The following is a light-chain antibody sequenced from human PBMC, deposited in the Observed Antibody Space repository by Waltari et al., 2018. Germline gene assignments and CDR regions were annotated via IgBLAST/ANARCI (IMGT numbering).Light chain of an antibody. CDR3: QQDNFDPWT. CDR2: QAS. CDR1: QTVATW. J-gene: IGKJ1*01. V-gene: IGKV1-5*03. Sequence: DIQMTQPPSTLSASSGASVTITCRASQTVATWLAWYQQKPGRPTKFLINQASTLETGVPSRFRGSGSGTEFTLTINGLQVDDFATYYCQQDNFDPWTFGQGTRVEIK.